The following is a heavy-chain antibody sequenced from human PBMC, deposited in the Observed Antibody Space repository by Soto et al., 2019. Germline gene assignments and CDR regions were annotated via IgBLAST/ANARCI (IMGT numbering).Heavy chain of an antibody. J-gene: IGHJ5*02. CDR1: GFTFSTYS. CDR3: ARDNGLAGSFGP. Sequence: EVQLVESGGGLGQPGGSLRLSCAASGFTFSTYSMNWVRQAPGKGLEWVSYISYTSSTIYYADSVKGRFTISRDNAKNSLFLQMYSLRDEDTAVYYCARDNGLAGSFGPWGQGTLVTVSS. V-gene: IGHV3-48*02. CDR2: ISYTSSTI. D-gene: IGHD2-21*01.